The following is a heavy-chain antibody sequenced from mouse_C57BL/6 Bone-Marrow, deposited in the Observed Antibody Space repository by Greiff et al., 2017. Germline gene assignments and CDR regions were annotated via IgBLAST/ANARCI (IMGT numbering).Heavy chain of an antibody. CDR2: IYPGGGYT. J-gene: IGHJ2*01. Sequence: QVQLKESGAELVRPGTSVKMSCKASGYTFTNYWIGWAKQRPGHGLEWIGDIYPGGGYTNYNEKFKGKATLNAAKSSSTAYMQFSSLTSEDSAIYYCARWGIAGDFDYWGQGTTLTVSS. CDR1: GYTFTNYW. V-gene: IGHV1-63*01. CDR3: ARWGIAGDFDY.